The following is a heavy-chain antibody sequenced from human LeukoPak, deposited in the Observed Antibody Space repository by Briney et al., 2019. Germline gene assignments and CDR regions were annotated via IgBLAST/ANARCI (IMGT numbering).Heavy chain of an antibody. D-gene: IGHD2-2*01. CDR3: ARGGAEDQPLNWFDP. J-gene: IGHJ5*02. V-gene: IGHV4-39*07. Sequence: SETLSLTCTVSGGSISSSSYYWGWIRQPPGKGLEWIGSIYYSGSTYYNPSLKSRVTISVDTSKNQFSLKLSSVTAADTAVYYCARGGAEDQPLNWFDPWGQGTLVTVSS. CDR1: GGSISSSSYY. CDR2: IYYSGST.